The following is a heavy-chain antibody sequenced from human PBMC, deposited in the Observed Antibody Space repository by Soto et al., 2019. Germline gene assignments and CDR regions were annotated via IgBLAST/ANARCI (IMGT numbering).Heavy chain of an antibody. Sequence: HPGGSLRLSCAASGFTVSSNYMSWVRQAPGKGLEWVSVIYSGGSTYYADSVKGRFTISRDNSKNTLYLQMNSLRAEDTAVYYCARVRLGAPTRYFDYWGQGALVTVSS. D-gene: IGHD1-26*01. J-gene: IGHJ4*02. V-gene: IGHV3-53*01. CDR1: GFTVSSNY. CDR3: ARVRLGAPTRYFDY. CDR2: IYSGGST.